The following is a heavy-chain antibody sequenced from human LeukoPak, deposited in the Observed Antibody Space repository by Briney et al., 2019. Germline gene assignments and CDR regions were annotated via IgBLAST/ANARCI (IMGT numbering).Heavy chain of an antibody. D-gene: IGHD6-19*01. CDR3: AREHSSGWYDWFDP. J-gene: IGHJ5*02. Sequence: GGSLRLSCAASGFTFSSYWMSWVCQAPGKGLEWVANIKRDGSEKYYVDSVKGRFTISRDNAKNSLYLQMNSLRAEDTAVYYCAREHSSGWYDWFDPWGQGTLVTVSS. V-gene: IGHV3-7*01. CDR1: GFTFSSYW. CDR2: IKRDGSEK.